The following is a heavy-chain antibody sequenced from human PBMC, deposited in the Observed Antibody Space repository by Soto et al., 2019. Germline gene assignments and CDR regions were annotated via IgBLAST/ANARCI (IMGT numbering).Heavy chain of an antibody. D-gene: IGHD4-17*01. CDR2: IYYSGST. CDR1: GGSLSSSSFY. J-gene: IGHJ4*02. Sequence: SETLSLTCTVSGGSLSSSSFYLGWIRQPPGKGLEWIGSIYYSGSTYYNPSLKSRVTISVDTSKNQFSLKLSSVTAADTAVYYCASFGDYGDFFDYWGQGTLVTVPQ. V-gene: IGHV4-39*01. CDR3: ASFGDYGDFFDY.